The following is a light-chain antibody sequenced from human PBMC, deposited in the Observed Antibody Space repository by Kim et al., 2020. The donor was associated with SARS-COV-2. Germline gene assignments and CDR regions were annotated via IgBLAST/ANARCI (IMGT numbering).Light chain of an antibody. Sequence: SRGERATPSGRASQSVSSNLAWYQQKPGQAPRLLIYGASTRATGIPARFSGSGSGTEFTLTISSLQSEDFAVYYCQQYNNWPPMYTFGQGTKLEI. J-gene: IGKJ2*01. CDR3: QQYNNWPPMYT. CDR1: QSVSSN. CDR2: GAS. V-gene: IGKV3-15*01.